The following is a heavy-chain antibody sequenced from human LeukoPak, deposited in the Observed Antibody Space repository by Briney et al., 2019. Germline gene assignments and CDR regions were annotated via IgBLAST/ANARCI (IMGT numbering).Heavy chain of an antibody. J-gene: IGHJ4*01. CDR1: GYTFTNYA. D-gene: IGHD6-25*01. Sequence: ASVKVSCKASGYTFTNYAINWVRQAPGQGLEWVGWISAYNGDTKFAQKLQDRVTMTSDTSTSTAYMELRSLRSDDTAVYFCARARDSATIDYWGQGIKVIVSS. V-gene: IGHV1-18*01. CDR2: ISAYNGDT. CDR3: ARARDSATIDY.